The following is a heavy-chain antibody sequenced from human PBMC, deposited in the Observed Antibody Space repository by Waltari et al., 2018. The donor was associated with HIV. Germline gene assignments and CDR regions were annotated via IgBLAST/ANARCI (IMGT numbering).Heavy chain of an antibody. V-gene: IGHV4-59*01. J-gene: IGHJ4*02. CDR2: FYYTGTT. CDR3: AREAGGSGWKFDY. CDR1: GGSFSGYS. Sequence: QVQLQESGPGLVKPSETLSLTCSVSGGSFSGYSWNWIRQTPGKGLEWIGSFYYTGTTNSNPSLMSRVTISGDTSRNQFSLKLSSVTAADTAIYYCAREAGGSGWKFDYWGQGALVTVSS. D-gene: IGHD6-19*01.